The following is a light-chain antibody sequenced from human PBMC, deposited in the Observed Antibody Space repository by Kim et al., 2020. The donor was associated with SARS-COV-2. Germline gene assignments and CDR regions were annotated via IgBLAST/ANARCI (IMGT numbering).Light chain of an antibody. CDR3: QQYNNWPPIT. CDR1: QSVSSN. Sequence: VAPGERATLSCRASQSVSSNLAWYQQKPGQAPRLLIYGASTRATGIPARFSGSGSGTEFTLTISSLQSEDFAVYYCQQYNNWPPITFGQGTRLEIK. V-gene: IGKV3-15*01. J-gene: IGKJ5*01. CDR2: GAS.